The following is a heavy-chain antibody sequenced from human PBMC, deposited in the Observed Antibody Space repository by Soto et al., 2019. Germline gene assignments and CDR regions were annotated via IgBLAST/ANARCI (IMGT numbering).Heavy chain of an antibody. V-gene: IGHV4-30-4*01. CDR1: GGSISSGDYF. D-gene: IGHD2-2*01. CDR2: IYSTGST. J-gene: IGHJ4*02. CDR3: ARRMPIDSYPFDY. Sequence: PSETLSLTCTVSGGSISSGDYFWSWIRQPPGKGLVWIGYIYSTGSTYYNPSLKSRVTISVDTSKNQFSLKLNSVTAADTAVYYCARRMPIDSYPFDYWGKGSLVTVSS.